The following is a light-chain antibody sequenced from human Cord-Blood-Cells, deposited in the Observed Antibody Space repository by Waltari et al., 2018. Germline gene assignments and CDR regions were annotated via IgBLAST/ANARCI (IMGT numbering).Light chain of an antibody. V-gene: IGKV3-20*01. J-gene: IGKJ2*01. Sequence: EIVLTQSPGTLSLSPGERATLSCRASQSVSSSYLAWYQQKPGQAPRLLIYGASSRATGIPDRFSCRWSWTDFTLTISRLEPEDFAVYYCQQYGSSYTFGQGTKLEIK. CDR2: GAS. CDR1: QSVSSSY. CDR3: QQYGSSYT.